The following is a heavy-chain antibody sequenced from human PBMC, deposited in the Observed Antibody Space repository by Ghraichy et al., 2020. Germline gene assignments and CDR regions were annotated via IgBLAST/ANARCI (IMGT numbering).Heavy chain of an antibody. CDR1: GFTFSSYV. D-gene: IGHD1-26*01. CDR2: ISGSGGST. Sequence: GGSLRLSCAASGFTFSSYVLSWVRQAPGKGLEWVSAISGSGGSTYYADSVKGRFTISRDNSENTLYLQMNSLRAEDTAVYYCAKGSLEGRHYFDYWGQGTLVTVSS. CDR3: AKGSLEGRHYFDY. J-gene: IGHJ4*02. V-gene: IGHV3-23*01.